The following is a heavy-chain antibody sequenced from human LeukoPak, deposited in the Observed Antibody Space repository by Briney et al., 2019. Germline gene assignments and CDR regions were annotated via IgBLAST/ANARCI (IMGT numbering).Heavy chain of an antibody. V-gene: IGHV3-53*01. Sequence: GGSLRLSCAASGFTVSSNYMSWVRQAPGKGLEWVSVIYSSGSTYYADSVKGRFTISRDNAKNSLYLQMNSLRAEDTAVYYCARDLRVYYYDSSGYSLFDYWGQGTLVTVSS. CDR2: IYSSGST. CDR1: GFTVSSNY. D-gene: IGHD3-22*01. J-gene: IGHJ4*02. CDR3: ARDLRVYYYDSSGYSLFDY.